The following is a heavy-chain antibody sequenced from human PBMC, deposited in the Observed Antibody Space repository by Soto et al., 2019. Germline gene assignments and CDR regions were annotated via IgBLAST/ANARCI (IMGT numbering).Heavy chain of an antibody. Sequence: SETLSLTCTVSGGSISSSTYYWGWMRQPPGKGLEWIASFFIGGNTYYNPSLKSRVTISVDTSKNQFSLKLTSVTAADTAVYYCARDLPGNGLDFDTWGQGALVTVSS. D-gene: IGHD2-8*01. J-gene: IGHJ4*02. V-gene: IGHV4-39*02. CDR1: GGSISSSTYY. CDR2: FFIGGNT. CDR3: ARDLPGNGLDFDT.